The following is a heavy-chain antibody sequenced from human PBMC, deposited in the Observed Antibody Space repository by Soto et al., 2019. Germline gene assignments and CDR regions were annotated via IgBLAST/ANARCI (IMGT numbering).Heavy chain of an antibody. V-gene: IGHV3-23*01. J-gene: IGHJ5*02. D-gene: IGHD2-8*01. CDR2: ISGSGGHT. Sequence: GGSLRLSCTVSGFSLFSYATSWVRQAPGKGLEWVSTISGSGGHTYCADSVKGRFVVSRDNDKNTVYLHMSSLTGEDTAVYFCAKIEMGWFAHWGQGTQVTVSS. CDR1: GFSLFSYA. CDR3: AKIEMGWFAH.